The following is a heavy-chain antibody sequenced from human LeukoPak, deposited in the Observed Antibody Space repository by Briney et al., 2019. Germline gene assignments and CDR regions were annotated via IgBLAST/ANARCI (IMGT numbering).Heavy chain of an antibody. CDR3: AYGVAAAGKWFQH. J-gene: IGHJ1*01. V-gene: IGHV4-31*03. Sequence: SETLSLTCTVSGGSISSGGYYWSWIRQHPGKGLEWIGYIYYSGSTYYNPSLKSRVTISVDTSKNQFSLKLSSVTAADTAVYYCAYGVAAAGKWFQHWGQGTLVTVSS. CDR2: IYYSGST. D-gene: IGHD6-13*01. CDR1: GGSISSGGYY.